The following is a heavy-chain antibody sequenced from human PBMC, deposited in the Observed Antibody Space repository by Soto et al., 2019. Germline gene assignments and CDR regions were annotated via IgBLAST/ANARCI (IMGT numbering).Heavy chain of an antibody. D-gene: IGHD4-4*01. CDR3: AKDSNKYSSSLRGRYFDY. J-gene: IGHJ4*02. CDR2: VSGGGSNT. V-gene: IGHV3-23*01. CDR1: GFPFSSYV. Sequence: GGSLRLSCAASGFPFSSYVMSWVRQAPGKGLEWVSGVSGGGSNTFYADYVKGRFTISRDNSKNTLLLQMNSLGAEDTAVYYCAKDSNKYSSSLRGRYFDYWGQGIGVTVSS.